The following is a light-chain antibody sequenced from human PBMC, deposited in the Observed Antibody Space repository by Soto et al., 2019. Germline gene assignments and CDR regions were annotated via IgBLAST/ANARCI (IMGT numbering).Light chain of an antibody. CDR2: GAS. J-gene: IGKJ2*01. Sequence: EIVMTQSPDTLSVSPGERVTLSCRASQSVSSDLAWYQQKPGQAPRLLIYGASNRATDIAARFSGSGSGTEFTLTISSLQSEDFAVYYCHQYNNWPPYTFGQGTKLEIK. CDR1: QSVSSD. CDR3: HQYNNWPPYT. V-gene: IGKV3-15*01.